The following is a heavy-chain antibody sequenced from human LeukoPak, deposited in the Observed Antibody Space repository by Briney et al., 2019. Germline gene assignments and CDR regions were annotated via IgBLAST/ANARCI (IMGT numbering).Heavy chain of an antibody. J-gene: IGHJ4*02. V-gene: IGHV5-51*01. Sequence: GESLKISCKASGYRFTSYWIGCVRQMPGKGLEWMGIIYPGDSDTRYSPSFKGQVTISADKSINTAYLQWGSLKASDTAMYYCAIGLGTAEIYVYYFDYWGQGTLVTVSS. CDR2: IYPGDSDT. CDR3: AIGLGTAEIYVYYFDY. D-gene: IGHD1-1*01. CDR1: GYRFTSYW.